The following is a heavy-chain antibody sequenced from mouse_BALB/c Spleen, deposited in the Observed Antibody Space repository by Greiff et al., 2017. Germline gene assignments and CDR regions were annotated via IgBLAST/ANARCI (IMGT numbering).Heavy chain of an antibody. Sequence: QVQLQQSGPGLVQPSQSLSITCTVSGFSLTSYGVHWVRQSPGNGLEWLGVIWRGGSTDYNAAFISRLSISKDNSTSQVFFKMSSLQADDAAVYYRARSDYRYAWFADWGQGTLVTVSA. V-gene: IGHV2-2*01. CDR1: GFSLTSYG. J-gene: IGHJ3*01. CDR2: IWRGGST. D-gene: IGHD2-14*01. CDR3: ARSDYRYAWFAD.